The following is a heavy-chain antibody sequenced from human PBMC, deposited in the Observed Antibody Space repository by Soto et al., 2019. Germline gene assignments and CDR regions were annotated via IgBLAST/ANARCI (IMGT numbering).Heavy chain of an antibody. CDR1: AFTFNNYA. CDR2: IGGSET. J-gene: IGHJ4*02. CDR3: ARDGSTNWAFDY. V-gene: IGHV3-7*03. D-gene: IGHD2-8*01. Sequence: PGGSLRLSCAASAFTFNNYAMSWVRQAPGKGLEWVSSIGGSETYYVDSVKGRFTISRDDAKNLLYLQMNSLRAEDTAVYYCARDGSTNWAFDYWGPGTLVTVSS.